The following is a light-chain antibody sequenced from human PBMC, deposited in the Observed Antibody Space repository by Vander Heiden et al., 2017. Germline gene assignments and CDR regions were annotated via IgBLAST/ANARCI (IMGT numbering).Light chain of an antibody. Sequence: DIVMTQSPDSLAVSLGERATINCKSSQSVLYSSNNKNYLAWYQQKPGQPPKLLIYWASTRESGVPDRFTDSGSGTDFTLTISSLQAEDVAVYYCQQYDSTPQTFGQGTKVEIK. J-gene: IGKJ1*01. CDR3: QQYDSTPQT. CDR1: QSVLYSSNNKNY. V-gene: IGKV4-1*01. CDR2: WAS.